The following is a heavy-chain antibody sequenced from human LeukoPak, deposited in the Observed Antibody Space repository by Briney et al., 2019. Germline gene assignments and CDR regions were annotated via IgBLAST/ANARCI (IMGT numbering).Heavy chain of an antibody. Sequence: SVKVSCKASGGTFSSYAISWVRQAPGQGLEWMGGIIPIFGTANYAQKFQGRVTITTDESTSTAYMERSSLRSEDTAVYYCARARYYDSSGYKPYYYYYYYMDVWGKGTTVTVSS. D-gene: IGHD3-22*01. CDR2: IIPIFGTA. J-gene: IGHJ6*03. CDR1: GGTFSSYA. V-gene: IGHV1-69*05. CDR3: ARARYYDSSGYKPYYYYYYYMDV.